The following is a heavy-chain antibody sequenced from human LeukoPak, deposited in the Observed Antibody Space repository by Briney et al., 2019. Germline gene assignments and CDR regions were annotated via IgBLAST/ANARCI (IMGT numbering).Heavy chain of an antibody. CDR3: ARQGGYSSSWYPLRLNWFDP. D-gene: IGHD6-13*01. V-gene: IGHV4-34*01. J-gene: IGHJ5*02. CDR2: INHSGST. Sequence: SETLSLTCAVYGGSFSGYYWSWIRQPPGKGLEWIGEINHSGSTNYNPSLKSRVTISVDTSKNQFSLKLSSVTAADTAVYYCARQGGYSSSWYPLRLNWFDPWGQGTLVTVSS. CDR1: GGSFSGYY.